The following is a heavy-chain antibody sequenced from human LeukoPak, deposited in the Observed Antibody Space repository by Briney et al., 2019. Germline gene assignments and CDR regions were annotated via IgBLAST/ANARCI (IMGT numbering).Heavy chain of an antibody. CDR2: TTQSGESS. D-gene: IGHD2-21*02. J-gene: IGHJ4*02. Sequence: GGSLRLSCVASGFTFGNKAMSWVRQAPGMGLEWVTSTTQSGESSGYADSVKGRFTISRDNSKNTLFLQMDSLRVEDTAIYYCARESGGDWGYFDDWGQGTLVAVSS. CDR1: GFTFGNKA. V-gene: IGHV3-23*01. CDR3: ARESGGDWGYFDD.